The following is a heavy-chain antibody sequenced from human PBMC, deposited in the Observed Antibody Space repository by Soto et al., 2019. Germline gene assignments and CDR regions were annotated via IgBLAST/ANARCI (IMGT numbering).Heavy chain of an antibody. CDR2: IYPGDSDT. J-gene: IGHJ4*02. V-gene: IGHV5-51*01. Sequence: GESLKLSCKGSGYSFTSYWIGWVRQMPGKGLEWMGIIYPGDSDTRYSPSFQGQVTISADKSISTAYLQWSSLKASDTAMYYCAGAIPRPYGDYRHFDYWGQGTLVTVSS. D-gene: IGHD4-17*01. CDR1: GYSFTSYW. CDR3: AGAIPRPYGDYRHFDY.